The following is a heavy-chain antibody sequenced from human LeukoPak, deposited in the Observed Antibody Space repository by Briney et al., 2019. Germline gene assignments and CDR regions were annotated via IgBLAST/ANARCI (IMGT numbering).Heavy chain of an antibody. J-gene: IGHJ5*02. CDR1: GGSISSGSYY. CDR2: IYTSGST. V-gene: IGHV4-61*02. CDR3: AREGYCSSTNCSPRWFDP. D-gene: IGHD2-2*01. Sequence: SETLSLTCTVSGGSISSGSYYWSWIRQPAGKGLEWIVRIYTSGSTNYNPSLKSRVTISVDTSKNQFSLKLSSVTAADTAVYYCAREGYCSSTNCSPRWFDPWGQGTLVTVSS.